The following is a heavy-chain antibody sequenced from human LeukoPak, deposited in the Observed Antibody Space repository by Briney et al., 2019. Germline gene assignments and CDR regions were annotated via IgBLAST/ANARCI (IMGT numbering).Heavy chain of an antibody. Sequence: GGSLRLSCAASGFTFSSYWMHWVRQDPGKGLEWVSGINWNSGNIGYADSVKGRFTISRDNAKNSLFLQMNSLRAEDTALYYCAKDIKDSGIYYFDYWGQGTLVTVSS. V-gene: IGHV3-9*01. D-gene: IGHD1-26*01. J-gene: IGHJ4*02. CDR3: AKDIKDSGIYYFDY. CDR1: GFTFSSYW. CDR2: INWNSGNI.